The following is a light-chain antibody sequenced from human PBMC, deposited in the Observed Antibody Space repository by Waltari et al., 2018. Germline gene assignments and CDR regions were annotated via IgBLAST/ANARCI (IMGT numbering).Light chain of an antibody. CDR2: VNSDGSH. Sequence: QLVLTQSPSASASLGASVKLTCTLSSGHSSNIIAWLQQQPGKGPRYLMQVNSDGSHRKGDEIPDRFSGSSSGAERYLTISSLQSEDEADYYCETGGHGTCVFGGGTKLTVL. CDR3: ETGGHGTCV. V-gene: IGLV4-69*01. CDR1: SGHSSNI. J-gene: IGLJ3*02.